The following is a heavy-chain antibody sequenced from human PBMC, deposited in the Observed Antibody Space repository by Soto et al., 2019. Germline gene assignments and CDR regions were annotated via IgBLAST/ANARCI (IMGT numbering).Heavy chain of an antibody. CDR3: ARGGDDSSGYYQFDY. CDR1: GGSISSGDYY. V-gene: IGHV4-30-4*01. CDR2: IYYSGST. J-gene: IGHJ4*02. D-gene: IGHD3-22*01. Sequence: SETLSLTCTVSGGSISSGDYYWSWIRQPPGKGLEWIGYIYYSGSTYYNPSLKSRVTISVDTSKNQFSLKLSSVTAADTAVYYCARGGDDSSGYYQFDYWGQGTLVTVSS.